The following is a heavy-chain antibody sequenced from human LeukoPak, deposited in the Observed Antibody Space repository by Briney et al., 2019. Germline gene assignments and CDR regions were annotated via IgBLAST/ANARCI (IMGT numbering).Heavy chain of an antibody. CDR1: GFSISRNF. D-gene: IGHD1-1*01. CDR3: AREGSDDWKRFDS. J-gene: IGHJ4*02. CDR2: IYNAGNT. V-gene: IGHV3-53*01. Sequence: GGSLRISCAASGFSISRNFMSWVRQDQGKGLVWETVIYNAGNTYYGDSVKGRFTVSRDTSKNTMSLQMNSLRGEDTAVYYCAREGSDDWKRFDSWGQGTLVTVSP.